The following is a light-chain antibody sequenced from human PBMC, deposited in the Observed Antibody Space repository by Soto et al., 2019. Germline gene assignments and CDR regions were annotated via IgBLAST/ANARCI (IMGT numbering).Light chain of an antibody. J-gene: IGKJ1*01. CDR3: QQYGNSIPWT. CDR2: AAS. Sequence: EVVLTQSPGTVSLSPGERATLSCRASQSVTNNYLAWYQQKAGQAPRLLIYAASSRATGIPDRFSGSGSGKDFTLSISRLEPEDFAVYYCQQYGNSIPWTFGQGTKVEIK. CDR1: QSVTNNY. V-gene: IGKV3-20*01.